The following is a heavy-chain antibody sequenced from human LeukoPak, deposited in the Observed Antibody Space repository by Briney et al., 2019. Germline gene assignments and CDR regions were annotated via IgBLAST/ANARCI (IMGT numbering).Heavy chain of an antibody. Sequence: SETLSLTCTVSGGSISSYYWSWNRQPPGKGLEWIGYIYYSGSTNYNPSLKSRVTISVDTSKNQFSLKLSSVTAADTAVYYCASMTTVVTTWGQGTLVTVSS. J-gene: IGHJ5*02. CDR1: GGSISSYY. D-gene: IGHD4-23*01. V-gene: IGHV4-59*12. CDR2: IYYSGST. CDR3: ASMTTVVTT.